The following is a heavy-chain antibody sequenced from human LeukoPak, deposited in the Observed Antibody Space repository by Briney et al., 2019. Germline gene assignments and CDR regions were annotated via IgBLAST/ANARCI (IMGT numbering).Heavy chain of an antibody. CDR3: AKEAIVVVPAAMDPPFDY. CDR1: GFALSSYA. CDR2: IGGSTGKT. V-gene: IGHV3-23*01. J-gene: IGHJ4*02. D-gene: IGHD2-2*01. Sequence: GGSLRLSCAVSGFALSSYAMSWVRQAPGRGLEWVSFIGGSTGKTYYADSVKGRFTIFRDISKNMLYLQMNSLRAEDTAVFYCAKEAIVVVPAAMDPPFDYWGQGTLVTVSS.